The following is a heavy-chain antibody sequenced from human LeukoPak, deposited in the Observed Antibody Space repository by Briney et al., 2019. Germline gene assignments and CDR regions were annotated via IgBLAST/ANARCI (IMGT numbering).Heavy chain of an antibody. CDR1: GSSVTSYY. Sequence: SETLSLTCTVSGSSVTSYYWSWIRQPPGQGLEWIGYIYHPGTTNYNPSLKSRVTLSVDTSKNQISLRLNSVTAADTAVYYCARNQTSYDFWRGPHTGSHQAFDVWGQGTLVTVSS. J-gene: IGHJ3*01. CDR2: IYHPGTT. V-gene: IGHV4-59*02. CDR3: ARNQTSYDFWRGPHTGSHQAFDV. D-gene: IGHD3-3*01.